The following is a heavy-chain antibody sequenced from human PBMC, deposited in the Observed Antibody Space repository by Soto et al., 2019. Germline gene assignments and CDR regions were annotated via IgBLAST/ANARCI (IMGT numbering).Heavy chain of an antibody. CDR1: GFTFSRHS. Sequence: EVQLLESGGGLVQPGGSLRLSCAVSGFTFSRHSMRWIRQAPGKGLEWVSGISASGDSKYFADSVKGRFTISRDNSKNTLYLQMNSLRDGDTALYYWALVGPDALDYWGQGTLVTVSS. V-gene: IGHV3-23*01. D-gene: IGHD6-6*01. CDR3: ALVGPDALDY. J-gene: IGHJ4*02. CDR2: ISASGDSK.